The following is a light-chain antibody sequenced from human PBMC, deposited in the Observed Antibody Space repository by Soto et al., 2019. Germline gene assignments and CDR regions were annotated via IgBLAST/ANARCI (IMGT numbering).Light chain of an antibody. CDR3: QQYGRTPYT. CDR2: DTS. V-gene: IGKV3-20*01. J-gene: IGKJ2*01. Sequence: EIVLTQSPGTLSLSPGERATLSCRASQSVSSTYLAWYQHKPGQAPRLLIYDTSSRAAGIPDRFSGSGSATDITLTISRLEPEDFAVYYCQQYGRTPYTFGQGTKLDIK. CDR1: QSVSSTY.